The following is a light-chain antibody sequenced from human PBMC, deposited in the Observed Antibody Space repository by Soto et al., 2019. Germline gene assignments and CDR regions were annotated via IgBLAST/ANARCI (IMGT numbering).Light chain of an antibody. J-gene: IGKJ4*01. CDR2: DAS. V-gene: IGKV3-15*01. Sequence: EIVLTQSPGTLSMSPGERATLSCRASQSLSSSSLAWYQQKPGQAPRLLIYDASSRATGAPARFSGSGSGTDFTLTISSLQSEDFAVYYCHQYYKWPLTFGGGTKVDIK. CDR3: HQYYKWPLT. CDR1: QSLSSS.